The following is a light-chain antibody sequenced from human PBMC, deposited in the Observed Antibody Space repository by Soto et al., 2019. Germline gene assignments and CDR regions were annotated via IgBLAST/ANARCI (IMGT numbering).Light chain of an antibody. J-gene: IGKJ4*01. Sequence: EIVLTQSPGTLPLSPGERATLSCRASQIVSSSYLAWYQQKPGQAPGLLLYGASFRATGFSDRFSGSGAGTDFRLTISRLEPEDCAGDSGQQDGSSALSVGGATKLEI. CDR3: QQDGSSALS. CDR2: GAS. V-gene: IGKV3-20*01. CDR1: QIVSSSY.